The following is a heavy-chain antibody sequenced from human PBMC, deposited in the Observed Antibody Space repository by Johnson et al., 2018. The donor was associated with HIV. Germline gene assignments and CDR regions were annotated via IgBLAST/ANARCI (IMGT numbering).Heavy chain of an antibody. CDR2: IYNDGTT. CDR3: ARGRKDIEAADGLDNDGFDM. J-gene: IGHJ3*02. Sequence: VQLVESGGGLIQPGGSLRLSCAASGFTVRSNYMSWVRQAPGKGLEWVSVIYNDGTTYYADSVKGRFTISRDNSRNTLYLQMDSLRVEDTALYYCARGRKDIEAADGLDNDGFDMWGQGTVVTVSS. D-gene: IGHD5-12*01. V-gene: IGHV3-66*03. CDR1: GFTVRSNY.